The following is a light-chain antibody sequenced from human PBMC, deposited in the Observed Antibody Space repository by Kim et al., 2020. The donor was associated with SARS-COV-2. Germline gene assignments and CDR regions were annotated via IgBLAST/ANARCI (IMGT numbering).Light chain of an antibody. CDR3: QQYHTRAT. Sequence: DFEMAQSPSTLSASVGDRVTITCRASQSISSWLAWYQQKPGIAPKLLIYTASTLESGVLSRFSGSGSGTEFTLTISSLQPDDFATYYCQQYHTRATFGGGTKVDIK. V-gene: IGKV1-5*03. CDR2: TAS. J-gene: IGKJ4*01. CDR1: QSISSW.